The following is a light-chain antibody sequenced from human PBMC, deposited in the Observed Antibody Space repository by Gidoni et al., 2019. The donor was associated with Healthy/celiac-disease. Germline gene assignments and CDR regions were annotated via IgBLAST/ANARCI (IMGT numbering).Light chain of an antibody. V-gene: IGKV3-11*01. CDR3: QQRSNV. J-gene: IGKJ4*01. CDR1: QSVTSY. Sequence: IVLTQSPATLSLSPGERATLSCRASQSVTSYLAWYQQKPGQAPRLLIYDASNRATGIPARFSGSGSGTDFTLTISSLEPEDFAVYYCQQRSNVFXGXTKVEIK. CDR2: DAS.